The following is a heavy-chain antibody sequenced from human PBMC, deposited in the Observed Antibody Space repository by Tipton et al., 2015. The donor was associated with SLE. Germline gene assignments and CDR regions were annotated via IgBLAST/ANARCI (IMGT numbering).Heavy chain of an antibody. V-gene: IGHV4-34*01. CDR2: ITHSRTT. CDR1: GGSFSGYS. Sequence: TLSLTCALYGGSFSGYSWSWLRRPPGKGLEWIGEITHSRTTNYNPSLNSGVTISLDTSRNQFSLKLRSVTAADTAVYYCARLADGYRTDYWGHGTLVTVSS. J-gene: IGHJ4*01. CDR3: ARLADGYRTDY. D-gene: IGHD5-24*01.